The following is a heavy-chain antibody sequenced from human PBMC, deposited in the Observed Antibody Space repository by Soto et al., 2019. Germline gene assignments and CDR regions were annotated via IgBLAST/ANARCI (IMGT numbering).Heavy chain of an antibody. J-gene: IGHJ6*02. V-gene: IGHV3-33*01. CDR1: GFTFSSYG. CDR2: IWYDGSNK. Sequence: GGPLRLSCAASGFTFSSYGMHWVRQAPGKGLEWVAVIWYDGSNKYYADSVKGRFTISRDNSKNTLYLQMNSLRAEDTAVYYCARDQAYSSSSSGMDVWGQGTTVTVSS. D-gene: IGHD6-13*01. CDR3: ARDQAYSSSSSGMDV.